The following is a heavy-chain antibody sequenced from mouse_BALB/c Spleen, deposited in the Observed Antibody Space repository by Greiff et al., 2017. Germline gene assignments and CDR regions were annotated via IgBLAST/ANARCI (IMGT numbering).Heavy chain of an antibody. J-gene: IGHJ4*01. CDR1: GFSLTSYG. D-gene: IGHD2-4*01. CDR2: IWAGGST. CDR3: ARVDIYYDYDDAMDY. V-gene: IGHV2-9*02. Sequence: QVQLKESGPGLVAPSQSLSITCTVSGFSLTSYGVHWVRQPPGKGLEWLGVIWAGGSTNYNSALMSRLSISKDNSKSQVFLKMNSLQTDDTAMYYCARVDIYYDYDDAMDYWGQGTSVTVSS.